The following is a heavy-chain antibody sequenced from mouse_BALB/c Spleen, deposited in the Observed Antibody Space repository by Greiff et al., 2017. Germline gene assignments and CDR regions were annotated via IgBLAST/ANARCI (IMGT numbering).Heavy chain of an antibody. CDR2: ISSGGSYT. CDR1: GFTFSSYT. D-gene: IGHD1-1*01. V-gene: IGHV5-6-4*01. Sequence: DVKLVESGGGLVKPGGSLKLSCAASGFTFSSYTMSWVRQTPEKRLEWVATISSGGSYTYYPDSVKGRFTISRDNAKNTLYLQMSSLKSEDTAMYYCTRVGYYGSSYYFDYWGQGTTLTVSS. J-gene: IGHJ2*01. CDR3: TRVGYYGSSYYFDY.